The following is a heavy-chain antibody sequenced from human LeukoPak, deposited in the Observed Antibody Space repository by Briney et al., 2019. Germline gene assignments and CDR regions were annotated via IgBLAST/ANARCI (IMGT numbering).Heavy chain of an antibody. CDR3: ARQVTTVTPFEQYWFDP. V-gene: IGHV4-34*01. CDR2: INHSGST. J-gene: IGHJ5*02. CDR1: GGSFSGYY. Sequence: SETLSLTCAVYGGSFSGYYWSWIRQPPGKGLEWIGEINHSGSTNYNPSLKSRVTISVDTSKNQFSLKLSSVTAADTAVYYCARQVTTVTPFEQYWFDPWGQGTLVTVSS. D-gene: IGHD4-17*01.